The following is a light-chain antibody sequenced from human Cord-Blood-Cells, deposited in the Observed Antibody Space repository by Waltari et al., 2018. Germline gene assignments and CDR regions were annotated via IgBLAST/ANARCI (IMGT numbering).Light chain of an antibody. J-gene: IGKJ5*01. CDR3: QQYGSSPPIT. CDR1: QSVSSSY. Sequence: EIVLTQSPGTLSLSPGERAPISCSASQSVSSSYLAWYCQKHPRAPRLLIYGASSRATGIPDRLSGSGSGTDFTLTISRLEPEDFAVYYCQQYGSSPPITFGQGTRLEIK. V-gene: IGKV3-20*01. CDR2: GAS.